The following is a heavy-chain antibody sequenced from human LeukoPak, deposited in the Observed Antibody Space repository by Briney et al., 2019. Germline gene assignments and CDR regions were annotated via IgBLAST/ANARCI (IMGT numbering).Heavy chain of an antibody. Sequence: GGSLRLSCSASGFTFSSSPMHWVRQAPGKGLEYVSAISSNGGSTYYANSVKGRFTISRDNSKNTLYLQMGSLRAEDMAVYYCARGKGGFSGYDPYYHYFGMDVWGQGTTVTVSS. CDR3: ARGKGGFSGYDPYYHYFGMDV. D-gene: IGHD5-12*01. J-gene: IGHJ6*02. CDR1: GFTFSSSP. CDR2: ISSNGGST. V-gene: IGHV3-64*01.